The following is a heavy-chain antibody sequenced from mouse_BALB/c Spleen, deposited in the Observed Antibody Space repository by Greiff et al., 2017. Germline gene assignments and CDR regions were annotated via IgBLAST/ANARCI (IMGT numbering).Heavy chain of an antibody. CDR3: AILNWDYAMDY. V-gene: IGHV3-2*02. Sequence: DVQLQESGPGLVKPSQSLSLTCTVTGYSITSDYAWNWIRQFPGNKLEWMGYISYSGSTSYNPSLKSRISITRDTSKNQFFLQLNSVTTEDTATYYCAILNWDYAMDYWGQGTSVTVSS. J-gene: IGHJ4*01. D-gene: IGHD4-1*01. CDR2: ISYSGST. CDR1: GYSITSDYA.